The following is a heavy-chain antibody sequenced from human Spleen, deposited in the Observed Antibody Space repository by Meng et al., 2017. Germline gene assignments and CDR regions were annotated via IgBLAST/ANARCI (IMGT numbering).Heavy chain of an antibody. CDR1: GGSFSDYY. CDR2: INHSGST. D-gene: IGHD4-11*01. J-gene: IGHJ4*02. V-gene: IGHV4-34*01. Sequence: QGQLQQPGAGLLKPSETLSLTCVVSGGSFSDYYWSWIRQPPGKGLEWIGEINHSGSTNYNPSLESRATISVDTSQNNLSLKLSSVTAADSAVYYCARGPTTMAHDFDYWGQGTLVTVSS. CDR3: ARGPTTMAHDFDY.